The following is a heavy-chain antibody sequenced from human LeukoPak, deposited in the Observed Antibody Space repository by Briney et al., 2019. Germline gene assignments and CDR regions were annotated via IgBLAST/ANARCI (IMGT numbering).Heavy chain of an antibody. CDR3: ASRLAAAGP. V-gene: IGHV4-34*01. D-gene: IGHD6-13*01. J-gene: IGHJ4*02. Sequence: PSETLSLTCAVYGGSFSGYYWSWIRQPPGKGLEWIGEINHSGSTNYNPSLKSRVTISVDTSKNQFSLKLSSVTAADTAVYYCASRLAAAGPWGQGTLVTVSS. CDR2: INHSGST. CDR1: GGSFSGYY.